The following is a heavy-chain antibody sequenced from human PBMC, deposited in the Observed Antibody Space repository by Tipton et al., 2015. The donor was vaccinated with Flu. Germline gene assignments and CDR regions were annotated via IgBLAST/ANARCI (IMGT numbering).Heavy chain of an antibody. CDR3: ARAPTTAVAYI. Sequence: TLSLTCTVSGYSISSRYYWGWIRQPPGKGLEWIGCVYHGGTTYYNPSLKSRVTISVDTSKNQFSLTLSSVTAADTAVYYCARAPTTAVAYIWGQGTLVTVSS. V-gene: IGHV4-38-2*02. CDR2: VYHGGTT. D-gene: IGHD6-19*01. J-gene: IGHJ4*02. CDR1: GYSISSRYY.